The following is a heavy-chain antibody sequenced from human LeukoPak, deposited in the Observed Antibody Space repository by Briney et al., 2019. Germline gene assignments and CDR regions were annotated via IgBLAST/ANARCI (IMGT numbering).Heavy chain of an antibody. CDR3: VRELKLLFDS. V-gene: IGHV3-48*03. CDR1: GFTFSRYE. Sequence: GGSLRLSCAASGFTFSRYEMNWVRQAPGKGLEWVSYILSSGDNIYYADSVKGRVTISRDNAKNSLYLQMNSLRAEDTAVYYCVRELKLLFDSWGQGTLVTVSS. J-gene: IGHJ4*02. CDR2: ILSSGDNI.